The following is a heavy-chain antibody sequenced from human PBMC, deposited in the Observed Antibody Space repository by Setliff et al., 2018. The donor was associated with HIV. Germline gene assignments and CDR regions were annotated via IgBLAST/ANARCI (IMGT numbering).Heavy chain of an antibody. J-gene: IGHJ4*02. CDR1: GFRFSSYA. V-gene: IGHV3-30*04. CDR3: VRDLDAGRTRIFDS. D-gene: IGHD1-1*01. CDR2: ISHDESNK. Sequence: GGSLRLSCAASGFRFSSYAMHWVRQAPGKGLEWVAVISHDESNKYYADSVKGRFTFSRDNSKNTLYLQVNSLRAEDTAVYFCVRDLDAGRTRIFDSWGQGALVTVCS.